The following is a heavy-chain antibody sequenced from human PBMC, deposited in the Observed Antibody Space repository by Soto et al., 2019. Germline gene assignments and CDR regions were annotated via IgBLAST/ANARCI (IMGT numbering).Heavy chain of an antibody. Sequence: SVKVSCKASGGTFSSYAISWVRQAPGQGLEWMGGIIPIFGTANYAQKFQGRVTITADKSTSTAHMELSSLRSEDTAVYYCAEAVAGRNWFDPWGQGTLVTVSS. CDR1: GGTFSSYA. CDR2: IIPIFGTA. CDR3: AEAVAGRNWFDP. V-gene: IGHV1-69*06. J-gene: IGHJ5*02. D-gene: IGHD6-19*01.